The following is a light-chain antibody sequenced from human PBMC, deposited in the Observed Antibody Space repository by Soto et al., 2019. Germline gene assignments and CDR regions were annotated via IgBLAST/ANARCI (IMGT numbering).Light chain of an antibody. Sequence: EIVLTQSPGTLSLSPGERAPLSCRATQSVNSRQLAWYQQKPGRAPRLLIFDASRRAAGIPDRFSGSGSGTDFTLTISRLEPEDFAVYFCQQYGSSVFTFGPGTTVDIK. V-gene: IGKV3-20*01. CDR1: QSVNSRQ. CDR3: QQYGSSVFT. J-gene: IGKJ3*01. CDR2: DAS.